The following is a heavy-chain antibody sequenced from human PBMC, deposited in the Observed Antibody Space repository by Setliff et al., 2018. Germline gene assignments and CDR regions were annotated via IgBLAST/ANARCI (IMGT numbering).Heavy chain of an antibody. CDR1: GGSISTYY. CDR3: ARETTMTYYFYYMDV. V-gene: IGHV4-59*04. J-gene: IGHJ6*03. CDR2: IYYSGNS. Sequence: SETLSLTCTVSGGSISTYYWSWIRQPPGKGLEWIGTIYYSGNSNYNPSLKSRLTISVDTDENKFSLNLRSVTAAETAVYYCARETTMTYYFYYMDVWGKGTTVTVSS. D-gene: IGHD4-17*01.